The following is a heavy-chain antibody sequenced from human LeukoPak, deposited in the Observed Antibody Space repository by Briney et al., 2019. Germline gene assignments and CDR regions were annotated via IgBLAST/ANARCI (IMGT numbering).Heavy chain of an antibody. J-gene: IGHJ4*02. Sequence: SETLSLTCAVYGGSFSGYYWSWIRQPPGKGLEWIGYIYYSGSTNYNPSLKSRVTISVDTSKNQFSLKLSSVTAADTAVYYCARTRAYHYNSPLDYWGQGTLVTVSS. CDR1: GGSFSGYY. CDR2: IYYSGST. D-gene: IGHD5-24*01. V-gene: IGHV4-59*01. CDR3: ARTRAYHYNSPLDY.